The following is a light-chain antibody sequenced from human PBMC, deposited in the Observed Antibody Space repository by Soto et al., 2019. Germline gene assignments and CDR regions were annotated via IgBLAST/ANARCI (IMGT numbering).Light chain of an antibody. CDR3: QHYNNWPFT. CDR1: QSVSSN. CDR2: GAS. Sequence: DIVMTQSPATLSVSPGERATLSCRASQSVSSNLAWYQQKPGQPPSLLIYGASARATGIPARFSGSGSGTEFTLTISNLQSEDFAVYYCQHYNNWPFTFGQGTKVDIK. V-gene: IGKV3-15*01. J-gene: IGKJ2*01.